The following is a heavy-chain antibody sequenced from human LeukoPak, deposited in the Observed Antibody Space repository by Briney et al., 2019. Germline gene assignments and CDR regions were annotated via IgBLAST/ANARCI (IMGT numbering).Heavy chain of an antibody. CDR1: GFTFSNYA. CDR3: ARGDSSSWCRWDYYYYMDV. Sequence: GGSLRLSCAASGFTFSNYAMSWVRQAPGKGLEWVSAISGSGGSTYYADSVKGRFTISRDNSKNTLYLQMNSLRAEDTAVYYCARGDSSSWCRWDYYYYMDVWGKGTTVTVSS. V-gene: IGHV3-23*01. D-gene: IGHD6-13*01. CDR2: ISGSGGST. J-gene: IGHJ6*03.